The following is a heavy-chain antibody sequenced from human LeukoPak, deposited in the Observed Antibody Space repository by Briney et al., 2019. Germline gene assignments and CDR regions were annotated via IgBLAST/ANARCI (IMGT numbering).Heavy chain of an antibody. Sequence: ASVKVSCKASGGTFSSYTISWVRQAPGQGLEWMGGIIPIFGTANYAQKFQGRATITADESTSTAYMELSSLRSEDTAVYYCASQGTGSFDYWGQGTLVTVSS. J-gene: IGHJ4*02. CDR1: GGTFSSYT. CDR3: ASQGTGSFDY. V-gene: IGHV1-69*13. D-gene: IGHD1-14*01. CDR2: IIPIFGTA.